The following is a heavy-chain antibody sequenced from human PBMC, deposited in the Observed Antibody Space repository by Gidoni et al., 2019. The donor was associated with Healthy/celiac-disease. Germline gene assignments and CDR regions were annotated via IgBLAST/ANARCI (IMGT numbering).Heavy chain of an antibody. J-gene: IGHJ4*02. Sequence: GVVQPGRSLRLSCAASGFTFSSYGMHWVRQAPGKGLEWVAVISYDGSNKYYADSVKGRFTISRDNSKNTLYLQMNSLRAEDTAVYYCAKGEYYPTFTPGLDYWGQGTLVTVSS. D-gene: IGHD1-26*01. CDR3: AKGEYYPTFTPGLDY. V-gene: IGHV3-30*18. CDR1: GFTFSSYG. CDR2: ISYDGSNK.